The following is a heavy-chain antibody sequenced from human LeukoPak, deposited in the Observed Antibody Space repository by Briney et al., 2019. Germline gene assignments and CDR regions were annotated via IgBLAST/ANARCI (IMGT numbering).Heavy chain of an antibody. J-gene: IGHJ4*02. V-gene: IGHV3-30*04. CDR1: GFTFSSYT. Sequence: GGSLRLSCAASGFTFSSYTMCWVRQAPDKGLEWVAVISYDGGNKDYADSVKGRFTISRDNSKYTLSLQMNSLRPEDTAVYYCARDLKGSNYDILTGPIGAYWGQGTLVTVSS. D-gene: IGHD3-9*01. CDR3: ARDLKGSNYDILTGPIGAY. CDR2: ISYDGGNK.